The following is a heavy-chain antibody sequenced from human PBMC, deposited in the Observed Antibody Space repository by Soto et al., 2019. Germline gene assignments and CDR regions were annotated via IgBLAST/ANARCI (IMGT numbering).Heavy chain of an antibody. CDR2: IYYSGST. CDR3: ARYSSGWYGIRYTHMDV. V-gene: IGHV4-39*01. CDR1: GGSISSSSYY. D-gene: IGHD6-19*01. J-gene: IGHJ6*02. Sequence: NPSETLSLTSTVSGGSISSSSYYWGWIRHPPGKGLEWIGSIYYSGSTYYNPSLKSRVTISVDTSKNQFSLELSSVTAADPAVYYCARYSSGWYGIRYTHMDVWGQGTKVTVSS.